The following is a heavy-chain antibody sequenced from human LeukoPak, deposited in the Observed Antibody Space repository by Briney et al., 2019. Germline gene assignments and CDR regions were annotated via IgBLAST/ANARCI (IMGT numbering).Heavy chain of an antibody. CDR2: IFYDGSME. V-gene: IGHV3-30*04. CDR3: ARDPRGPTGYDSGGRDTFDY. Sequence: PGGSLRLSCAASGFIFSNYAMHWVRQAPGKGLEWVAVIFYDGSMEYYPDSVKGRFTISRDNSKNTLYLQMNRLRLEDTAVYYCARDPRGPTGYDSGGRDTFDYWGQGTLVTVSS. D-gene: IGHD2-15*01. J-gene: IGHJ4*02. CDR1: GFIFSNYA.